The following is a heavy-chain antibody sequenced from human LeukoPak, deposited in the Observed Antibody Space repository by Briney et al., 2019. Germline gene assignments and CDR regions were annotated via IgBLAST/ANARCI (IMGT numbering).Heavy chain of an antibody. D-gene: IGHD3-22*01. J-gene: IGHJ3*02. CDR2: INPSGGST. Sequence: ASVKVSCKASGYTFTSYYMHWVRQAPGQGLEWMGIINPSGGSTSYAQKFQGRVTMTRDMSTSTVYMELSSLRSEDTAVYYCARDPPRGEDYYDSSGYSDAFDIWGHGTMVTVSS. CDR3: ARDPPRGEDYYDSSGYSDAFDI. CDR1: GYTFTSYY. V-gene: IGHV1-46*01.